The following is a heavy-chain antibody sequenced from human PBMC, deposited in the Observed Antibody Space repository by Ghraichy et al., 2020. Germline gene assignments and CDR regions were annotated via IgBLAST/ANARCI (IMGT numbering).Heavy chain of an antibody. J-gene: IGHJ4*02. CDR1: EITFGDHA. V-gene: IGHV3-49*04. CDR2: IRSKAYGGTT. D-gene: IGHD3-16*01. Sequence: GGSLRLSCTASEITFGDHAMTWVRQAPGKGLEWVGLIRSKAYGGTTEYAASVKDRFSISRDDSKSIAYLQMNSLKTEDTAVYYCTRGFGRFDYWGQGTLVTVSS. CDR3: TRGFGRFDY.